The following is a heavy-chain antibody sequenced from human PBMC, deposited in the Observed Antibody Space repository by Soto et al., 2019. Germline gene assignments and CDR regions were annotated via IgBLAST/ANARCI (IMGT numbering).Heavy chain of an antibody. CDR1: GYSFTSYW. J-gene: IGHJ4*02. CDR2: IYPGDSDT. D-gene: IGHD3-10*01. CDR3: ARAARGRRVYGSGSYLGY. V-gene: IGHV5-51*01. Sequence: GLFMKVSCKGCGYSFTSYWIGWVRKMPGKGLEWMGIIYPGDSDTRYSPSFQGQVTISADKSISTAYLQWSSLKASDTAMYYCARAARGRRVYGSGSYLGYWGQGTLVTVSS.